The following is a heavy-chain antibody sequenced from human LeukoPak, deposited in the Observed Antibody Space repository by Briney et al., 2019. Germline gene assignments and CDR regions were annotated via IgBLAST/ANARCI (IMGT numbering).Heavy chain of an antibody. V-gene: IGHV1-69*04. D-gene: IGHD2-2*01. Sequence: GASVKVSCKASGGTFSSYAISWVRQAPGQGLEWMGRIIPILGIANYAQKFQGRVTITTDESTSTAYMELSSLRSEDTAVYYCARGFCTSCYVYYYYYMDVWGKGTTVTVSS. CDR2: IIPILGIA. CDR3: ARGFCTSCYVYYYYYMDV. J-gene: IGHJ6*03. CDR1: GGTFSSYA.